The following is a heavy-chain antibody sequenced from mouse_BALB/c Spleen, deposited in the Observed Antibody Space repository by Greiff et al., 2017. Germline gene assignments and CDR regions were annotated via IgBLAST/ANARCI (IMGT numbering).Heavy chain of an antibody. CDR2: INPGSGGT. V-gene: IGHV1-54*01. Sequence: VQRVESGAELVRPGTSVKVSCKASGYAFTNYLIEWVKQRPGQGLEWIGVINPGSGGTNYNEKFKGKATLTADKSSSTAYMQLSSLTSDDSAVYFCARLDDYYAMDYWGQGTSVTVSS. CDR1: GYAFTNYL. CDR3: ARLDDYYAMDY. J-gene: IGHJ4*01.